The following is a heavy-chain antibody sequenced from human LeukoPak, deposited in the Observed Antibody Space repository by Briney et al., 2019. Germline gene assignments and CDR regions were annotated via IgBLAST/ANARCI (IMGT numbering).Heavy chain of an antibody. CDR3: ARYNGGIAAAGSDY. J-gene: IGHJ4*02. CDR1: GFTFSDFY. V-gene: IGHV3-11*04. CDR2: IGTRSNPI. D-gene: IGHD6-13*01. Sequence: GGSLRLSCAASGFTFSDFYMSWIRQAPGMGLEWISYIGTRSNPIYYADSVKGRFTISRDDAKNSLYLQMNSLRDEDTALYYCARYNGGIAAAGSDYWGQGTLVTVSS.